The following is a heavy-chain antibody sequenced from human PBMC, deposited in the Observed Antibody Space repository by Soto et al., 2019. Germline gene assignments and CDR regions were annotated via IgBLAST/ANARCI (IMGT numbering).Heavy chain of an antibody. CDR3: AKASPCSGSSCSHCGYYYYMDV. J-gene: IGHJ6*03. CDR2: ISGSGGST. Sequence: GSLRLSCAASGFTFSSYAMSWVRQAPGKGLEWVSAISGSGGSTYYADSVKGRFTISRDNSKNTLYLQMNSLRAEDTAVYYCAKASPCSGSSCSHCGYYYYMDVWGKGTTVTVSS. CDR1: GFTFSSYA. V-gene: IGHV3-23*01. D-gene: IGHD2-15*01.